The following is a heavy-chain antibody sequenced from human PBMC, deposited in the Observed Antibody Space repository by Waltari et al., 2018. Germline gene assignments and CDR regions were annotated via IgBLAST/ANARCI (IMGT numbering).Heavy chain of an antibody. Sequence: EVQLVESGGGLVKPGGSLRLSCAASGFTFSSYSMNWVRQAPGKGLEWVSSISSSSSYIDYADSVKGRFTISRDNAKNSLYLQMNSLRAEDTAVYYCARDLEQRTTGFDPWGQGTLVTVSS. J-gene: IGHJ5*02. CDR3: ARDLEQRTTGFDP. CDR1: GFTFSSYS. D-gene: IGHD1-1*01. CDR2: ISSSSSYI. V-gene: IGHV3-21*01.